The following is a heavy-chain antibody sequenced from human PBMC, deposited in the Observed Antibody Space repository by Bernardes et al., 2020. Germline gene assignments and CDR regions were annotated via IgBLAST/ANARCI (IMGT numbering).Heavy chain of an antibody. CDR3: AGGPSRVRGVITLPYDY. CDR2: INHSGST. V-gene: IGHV4-34*01. Sequence: SETLSLTCAVYGGSFSGYYWSWIRQPPGKGLEWIGEINHSGSTNYNPSLKSRVTISVDTSKNQFSLNLSSVTAADTAVYYCAGGPSRVRGVITLPYDYWGQGTLVTVSS. J-gene: IGHJ4*02. D-gene: IGHD3-10*01. CDR1: GGSFSGYY.